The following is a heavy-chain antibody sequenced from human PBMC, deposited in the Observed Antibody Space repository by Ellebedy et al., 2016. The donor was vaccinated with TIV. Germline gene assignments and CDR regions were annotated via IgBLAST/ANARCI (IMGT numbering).Heavy chain of an antibody. CDR2: IIPIFGTA. CDR1: GYTFTSYG. D-gene: IGHD1-1*01. CDR3: ARGLEPYYYYGMDV. Sequence: AASVKVSCKASGYTFTSYGISWVRQAPGQGLEWMGGIIPIFGTANYAQKFQGRVTITADESTSTAYMELSSLRSEDTAVYYCARGLEPYYYYGMDVWGQGTTVTVSS. V-gene: IGHV1-69*13. J-gene: IGHJ6*02.